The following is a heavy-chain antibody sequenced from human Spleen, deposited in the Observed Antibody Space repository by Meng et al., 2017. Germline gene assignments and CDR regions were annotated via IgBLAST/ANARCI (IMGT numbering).Heavy chain of an antibody. CDR2: IWYDGSNK. V-gene: IGHV3-33*08. CDR3: ARYSSSCFDY. Sequence: VQLVDSGGGLVKPGGSLRLSCAASGFSFNTYAMAWVRQAPGKGLEWVAVIWYDGSNKYYADSVKGRFTISRDNSKNTLSLQMNSLRAEDTAVYYCARYSSSCFDYWGQGTLVTVSS. D-gene: IGHD6-13*01. J-gene: IGHJ4*02. CDR1: GFSFNTYA.